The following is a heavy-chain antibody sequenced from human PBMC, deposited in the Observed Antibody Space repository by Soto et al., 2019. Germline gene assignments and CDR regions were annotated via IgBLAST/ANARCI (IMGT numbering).Heavy chain of an antibody. CDR1: GYSFTSYW. CDR3: ASGDYSGYDGHEVFVNYYHGMDV. Sequence: PGESLKISCKGSGYSFTSYWISWVRQMPGKGLEWMGRIDPSDSYTNDSPSFQGHVTISADQSISTAYLQWSSLKASDTAMSYCASGDYSGYDGHEVFVNYYHGMDVWGQGTTVTVSS. V-gene: IGHV5-10-1*01. D-gene: IGHD5-12*01. J-gene: IGHJ6*02. CDR2: IDPSDSYT.